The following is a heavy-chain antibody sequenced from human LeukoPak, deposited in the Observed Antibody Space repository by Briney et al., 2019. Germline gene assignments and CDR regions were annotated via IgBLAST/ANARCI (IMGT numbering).Heavy chain of an antibody. CDR3: ARDRSIVGAGYYFDY. J-gene: IGHJ4*02. D-gene: IGHD6-13*01. Sequence: GGSLRLSCAASGFTFSSNSMSWVRQAPGKWLEWVSVIYSGGSTYYADSVKGRFTISRDNSKNTLYLQMNSLRAEDTAVYYCARDRSIVGAGYYFDYWGQGTLVTVSS. V-gene: IGHV3-53*01. CDR1: GFTFSSNS. CDR2: IYSGGST.